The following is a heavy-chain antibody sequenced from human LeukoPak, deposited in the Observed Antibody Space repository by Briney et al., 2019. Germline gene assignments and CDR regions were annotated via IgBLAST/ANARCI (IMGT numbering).Heavy chain of an antibody. V-gene: IGHV4-39*07. CDR3: AGIHPGIAAAGSSCWFDP. Sequence: SETLSLTCTVSGGSISSSSYYWGWIRQPPGKGLEWIGSIYYSGSTYYNPSLKSRVTISVDTSKNQFSLKLSSVTAADTAVYYCAGIHPGIAAAGSSCWFDPWGQGTLVTVSS. J-gene: IGHJ5*02. CDR2: IYYSGST. CDR1: GGSISSSSYY. D-gene: IGHD6-13*01.